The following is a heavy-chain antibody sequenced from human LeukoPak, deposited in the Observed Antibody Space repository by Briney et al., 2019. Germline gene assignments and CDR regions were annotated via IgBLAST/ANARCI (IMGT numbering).Heavy chain of an antibody. J-gene: IGHJ5*02. CDR1: GGSISGYF. Sequence: PSETLSLTCTVSGGSISGYFWSWIRQPAGKGLEWIGRIYSSGSNNYNPSLKSRVTISVDTSKNQFSLKLSSVTAADTAVYYCARHSRGSPPAVWFDPWGQGTLVTVSS. V-gene: IGHV4-4*07. CDR3: ARHSRGSPPAVWFDP. CDR2: IYSSGSN. D-gene: IGHD1-26*01.